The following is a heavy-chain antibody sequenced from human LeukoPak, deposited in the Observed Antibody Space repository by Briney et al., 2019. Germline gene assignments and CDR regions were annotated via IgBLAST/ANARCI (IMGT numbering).Heavy chain of an antibody. D-gene: IGHD1-26*01. V-gene: IGHV4-59*01. CDR1: GDSISSFY. CDR2: IYYSGGT. Sequence: SETLSLTCTVSGDSISSFYWSWIRQPPGKGLEYIGYIYYSGGTNYNPSLKSRVTISLDTSKNQFSLKLTSVTAADTAVYYCARGKWELESGEAFDIWGQGTMVTVSS. J-gene: IGHJ3*02. CDR3: ARGKWELESGEAFDI.